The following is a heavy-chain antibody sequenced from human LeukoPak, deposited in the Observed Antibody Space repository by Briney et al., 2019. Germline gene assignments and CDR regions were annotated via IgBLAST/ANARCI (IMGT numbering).Heavy chain of an antibody. D-gene: IGHD6-19*01. CDR3: ARDLRSGWTHGMDV. V-gene: IGHV1-2*04. J-gene: IGHJ6*04. CDR1: GYTFTGYY. Sequence: ASVKVSCKASGYTFTGYYMHWVRQAPGQGLEWMGWINPNSGGTNYAQKFQGWVTMTRDTSISTAYMELSRLRSDDTAVYCCARDLRSGWTHGMDVWGKGTTVTVSS. CDR2: INPNSGGT.